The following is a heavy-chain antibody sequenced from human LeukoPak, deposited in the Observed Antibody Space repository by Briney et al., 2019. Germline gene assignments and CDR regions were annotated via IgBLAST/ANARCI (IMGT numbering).Heavy chain of an antibody. Sequence: QTGGSLGLSCAASGFSFNIYAMGWVRQAPGKGLEWVSVIGSGSVDKHYADTVRGRFDISRDNSKNRLFLQMNSLRVEDSGVYYCAKRVPLTALDSWGQGTLVTVSS. CDR3: AKRVPLTALDS. J-gene: IGHJ5*01. CDR1: GFSFNIYA. V-gene: IGHV3-23*01. D-gene: IGHD3-3*01. CDR2: IGSGSVDK.